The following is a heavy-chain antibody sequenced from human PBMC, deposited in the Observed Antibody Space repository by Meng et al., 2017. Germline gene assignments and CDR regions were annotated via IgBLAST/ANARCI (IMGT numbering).Heavy chain of an antibody. J-gene: IGHJ4*02. CDR1: GDSVTVGSHY. CDR2: IDYSGST. V-gene: IGHV4-61*01. Sequence: VRLLESGPGLVGPAVTSSLTCTVSGDSVTVGSHYWGWIRQPPGKGLEWIRYIDYSGSTSYNPSLRSRVTISVDTSNNQFSLKLSSVTAADTAVFYCARTRGDYYFDYWGQGTLVTVSS. CDR3: ARTRGDYYFDY. D-gene: IGHD3-16*01.